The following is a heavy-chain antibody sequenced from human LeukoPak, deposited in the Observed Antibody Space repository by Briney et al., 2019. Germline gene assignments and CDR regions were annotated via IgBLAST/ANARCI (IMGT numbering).Heavy chain of an antibody. V-gene: IGHV3-20*04. CDR3: ARDTAADHLFDY. J-gene: IGHJ4*02. Sequence: GGSLRLSCAASGFTFSSYEMNWVRQAPGKGLEWVSGINWNGGSTGYADSVKGRFTISRDNAKNSLYLQMNSLRAEDTALYYCARDTAADHLFDYWGQGTLVTVSS. D-gene: IGHD6-13*01. CDR2: INWNGGST. CDR1: GFTFSSYE.